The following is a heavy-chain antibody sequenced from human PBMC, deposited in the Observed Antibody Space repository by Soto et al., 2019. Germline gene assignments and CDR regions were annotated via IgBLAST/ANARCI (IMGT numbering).Heavy chain of an antibody. J-gene: IGHJ5*02. CDR3: ARGTGAEVDNNYFGP. CDR1: GFTFSDYG. D-gene: IGHD2-2*01. CDR2: ISVGGTS. V-gene: IGHV3-23*01. Sequence: GSLRLSCAAAGFTFSDYGVSWVRQAPGKGLEWVSRISVGGTSDYADSVKGRFSVSRDNSRNTVSLLMNNLRGEDTAVYYCARGTGAEVDNNYFGPWGQGTMVTVSS.